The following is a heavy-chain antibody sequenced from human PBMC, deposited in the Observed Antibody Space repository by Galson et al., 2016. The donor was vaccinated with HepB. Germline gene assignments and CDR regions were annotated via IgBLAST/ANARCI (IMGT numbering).Heavy chain of an antibody. V-gene: IGHV5-10-1*01. Sequence: QSGAEVKKPGESLRISCKGSGYSFTSYWITWVRQMPGKGLEWMGRIDLSDSYTNYSPSFQGHVTISADKSVSTAYLQWSSLKASDTAMYYCAIIDREPDFGGNSDYWGQGTLVIVSS. CDR3: AIIDREPDFGGNSDY. CDR2: IDLSDSYT. CDR1: GYSFTSYW. D-gene: IGHD4-23*01. J-gene: IGHJ4*02.